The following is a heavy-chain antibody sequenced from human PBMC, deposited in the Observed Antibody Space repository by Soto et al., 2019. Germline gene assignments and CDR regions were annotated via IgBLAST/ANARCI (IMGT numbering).Heavy chain of an antibody. Sequence: PGGSLGLACASCGFSFMSYVINVFLQAPGKGLEWVSSISSSSSYIYYADSVKGRFTISRDNAKNSLYLQMNSLRAEDTAVYYCARDAGTIFGVVTSYYYGMDVWGQGTTVTVSS. D-gene: IGHD3-3*01. CDR1: GFSFMSYV. CDR2: ISSSSSYI. CDR3: ARDAGTIFGVVTSYYYGMDV. J-gene: IGHJ6*02. V-gene: IGHV3-21*01.